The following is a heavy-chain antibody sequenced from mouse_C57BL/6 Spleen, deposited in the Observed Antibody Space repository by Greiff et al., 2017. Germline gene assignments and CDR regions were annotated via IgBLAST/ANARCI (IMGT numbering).Heavy chain of an antibody. D-gene: IGHD3-1*01. CDR1: GFNIKDDY. V-gene: IGHV14-4*01. CDR2: IDPVNGDT. CDR3: TTRGTDY. J-gene: IGHJ2*01. Sequence: EVQLQQSGAELVRPGASVKLSCTASGFNIKDDYMHWVKQRPEQGLEWIGWIDPVNGDTEYASKFQGKATITADTSSNTADLQLSGLTAEDTAVYYGTTRGTDYWGQGTTLTVSS.